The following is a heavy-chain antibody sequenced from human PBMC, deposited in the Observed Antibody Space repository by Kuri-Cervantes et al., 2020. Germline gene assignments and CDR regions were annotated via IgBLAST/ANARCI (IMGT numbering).Heavy chain of an antibody. CDR2: ISYDGSNK. CDR1: GFTFSSYG. V-gene: IGHV3-30*19. Sequence: GGSLRLSCAASGFTFSSYGMHWVRQAPGKGLEWVAVISYDGSNKYYADSVKGRFTISRDNSKNTLYLQMNSLRAEDTALYYCAKVRRGGLDGFDIWGQGTLVTVSS. D-gene: IGHD3-10*01. J-gene: IGHJ4*02. CDR3: AKVRRGGLDGFDI.